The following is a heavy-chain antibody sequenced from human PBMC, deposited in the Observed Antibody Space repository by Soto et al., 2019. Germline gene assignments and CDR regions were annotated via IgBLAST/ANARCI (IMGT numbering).Heavy chain of an antibody. D-gene: IGHD3-3*01. V-gene: IGHV1-3*01. CDR3: ARGPLFGVVSSVWWFDP. CDR2: INAGNGNT. CDR1: GYTFTSYA. Sequence: ASVKVSCKASGYTFTSYAMHWVRQAPGQRLEWMGWINAGNGNTKYSQKFQGRVTITRDTSASTAYMELSSLRSEDTDVYYCARGPLFGVVSSVWWFDPWGQGTLVTVSS. J-gene: IGHJ5*02.